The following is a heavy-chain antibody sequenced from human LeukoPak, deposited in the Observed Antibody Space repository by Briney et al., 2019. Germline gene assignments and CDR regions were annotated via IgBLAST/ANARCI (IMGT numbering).Heavy chain of an antibody. J-gene: IGHJ4*02. CDR2: TSYDGIHK. Sequence: GGSLRLSCTDSRFTFSRSAMHWVRQAPGKGLEWVAVTSYDGIHKYYADSVQGRFTISRDNSKHTLYLQMNSLRVEDTAVYYCARDSIAGSGSSDWGQGTLVTVSS. D-gene: IGHD3-10*01. CDR1: RFTFSRSA. V-gene: IGHV3-30-3*01. CDR3: ARDSIAGSGSSD.